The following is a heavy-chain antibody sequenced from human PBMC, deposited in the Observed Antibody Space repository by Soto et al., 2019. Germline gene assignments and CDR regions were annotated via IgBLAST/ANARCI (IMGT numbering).Heavy chain of an antibody. D-gene: IGHD6-19*01. CDR1: GFTFSSYG. CDR2: ISFDGNNK. CDR3: AKVILAVAGTFAPESCDY. J-gene: IGHJ4*02. Sequence: QVQLVESGGGVVQPERSLRLSCAASGFTFSSYGFHWVRQAPGKGLDWVATISFDGNNKNYTDSVKGRFTISIDTSKTTLYLQINSLRTEHTALYYCAKVILAVAGTFAPESCDYWGQGTLVTVSS. V-gene: IGHV3-30*18.